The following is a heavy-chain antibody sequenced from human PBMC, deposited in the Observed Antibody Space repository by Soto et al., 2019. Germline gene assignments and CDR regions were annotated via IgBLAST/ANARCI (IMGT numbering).Heavy chain of an antibody. J-gene: IGHJ4*02. D-gene: IGHD3-3*01. Sequence: ASVKVSCKASGYTFTGYYMHWVRQAPGQGLEWMGWINPNSGGTNYAQKFQGRVTMTRDTSISTAYMELSRLRSDDTAVYYCARDPTWSAYYTHLFDYWGQGTLVTVSS. V-gene: IGHV1-2*02. CDR1: GYTFTGYY. CDR2: INPNSGGT. CDR3: ARDPTWSAYYTHLFDY.